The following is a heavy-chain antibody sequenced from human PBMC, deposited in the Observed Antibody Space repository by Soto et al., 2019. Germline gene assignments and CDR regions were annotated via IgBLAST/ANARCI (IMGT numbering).Heavy chain of an antibody. CDR3: ARGRRGSAYSSSWGAFDI. CDR2: INHSGST. D-gene: IGHD6-6*01. V-gene: IGHV4-34*01. CDR1: GGSFSGYY. J-gene: IGHJ3*02. Sequence: SETLSLTCVVYGGSFSGYYWSWIRQPPGKGLEWIGEINHSGSTNYNPSLKSRVTISVDTSKNQFSLKLSSVTAADTAVYYCARGRRGSAYSSSWGAFDIWGQGTMVTVSS.